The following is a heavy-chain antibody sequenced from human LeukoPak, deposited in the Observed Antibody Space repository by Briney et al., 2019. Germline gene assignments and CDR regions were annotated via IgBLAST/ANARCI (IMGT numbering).Heavy chain of an antibody. J-gene: IGHJ4*02. D-gene: IGHD3-9*01. Sequence: ASVKVSCKTSGYFFPSYGIRWVRQAPGQGLEWIGWITPSNGNTHYAQNFQGRVTVTTDTSTSTVYMELGSLRSDDTAAYYCARDGYYDILTGTDFWGQGTLVTVSS. CDR2: ITPSNGNT. CDR3: ARDGYYDILTGTDF. V-gene: IGHV1-18*01. CDR1: GYFFPSYG.